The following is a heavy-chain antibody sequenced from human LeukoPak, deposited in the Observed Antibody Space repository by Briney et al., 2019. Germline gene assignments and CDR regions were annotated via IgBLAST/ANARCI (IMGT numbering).Heavy chain of an antibody. J-gene: IGHJ4*02. CDR2: ISGSGGST. CDR3: ARGCDVSCYRLDF. Sequence: PGGSLRLSCAASGFTFSSYAMSWVRQAPGKGLDWVSSISGSGGSTIYADSVKGRFTISRDISKSTLYLQMNSLRAEDTAIYYCARGCDVSCYRLDFWGQRTLVTVSS. CDR1: GFTFSSYA. V-gene: IGHV3-23*01. D-gene: IGHD2-2*01.